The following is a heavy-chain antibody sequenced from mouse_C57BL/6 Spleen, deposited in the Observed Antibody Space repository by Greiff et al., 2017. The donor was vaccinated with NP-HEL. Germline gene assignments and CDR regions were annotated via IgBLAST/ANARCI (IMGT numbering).Heavy chain of an antibody. D-gene: IGHD3-2*02. CDR3: AREAGSSGSDY. J-gene: IGHJ2*01. V-gene: IGHV1-69*01. CDR2: IDPSDSYT. Sequence: QVQLQQSGAELVMPGASVKLSCKASGYTFTSYWMHWVKQRPGQGLEWIGEIDPSDSYTNYNQKFKGKSTLTVDKSSSTAYMRLSSLTSEDSAVYYWAREAGSSGSDYWGQGTTLTVSS. CDR1: GYTFTSYW.